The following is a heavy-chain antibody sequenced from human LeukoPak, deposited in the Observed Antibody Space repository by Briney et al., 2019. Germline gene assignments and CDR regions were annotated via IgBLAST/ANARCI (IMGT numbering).Heavy chain of an antibody. CDR1: GYTFTSYA. D-gene: IGHD6-13*01. V-gene: IGHV1-3*04. CDR2: INTGIGNT. J-gene: IGHJ4*02. CDR3: ARVAYSSPLDH. Sequence: ASVKVSCKASGYTFTSYAMHWVRQAPGQRLEWMGWINTGIGNTKYSQKFQGRVTITRDASASTAYMELSNLRSEDTAVYYCARVAYSSPLDHWGQGTLVTVSS.